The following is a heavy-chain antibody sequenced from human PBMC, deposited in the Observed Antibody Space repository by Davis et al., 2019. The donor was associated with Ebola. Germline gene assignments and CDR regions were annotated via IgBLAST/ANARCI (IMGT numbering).Heavy chain of an antibody. CDR1: GFTFDDYA. CDR3: ARVNAMTGYSRFDS. J-gene: IGHJ5*01. CDR2: INWNGGSS. Sequence: GESLKISCAASGFTFDDYAMTRVRQAPGKGLEWDSGINWNGGSSGYADSVKGRFTISRDNAKNSLFLQMNSLRAEDTAFYHCARVNAMTGYSRFDSWGQGTLVTVSS. D-gene: IGHD3-9*01. V-gene: IGHV3-20*01.